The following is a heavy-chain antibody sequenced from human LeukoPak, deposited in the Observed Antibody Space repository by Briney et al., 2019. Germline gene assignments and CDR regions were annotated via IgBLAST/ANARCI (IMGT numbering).Heavy chain of an antibody. CDR1: GGSISSHY. J-gene: IGHJ6*03. V-gene: IGHV4-4*09. Sequence: PSETLSLTCTVSGGSISSHYWSWIRQPPGKGLEWIGYIYTSGSTNYNPSLKSRVTISVDTSKNQFSLKLSSVTAADTAVYYCARHGPYSSSYGHYYYYMDVWGKGTTVTVSS. D-gene: IGHD6-6*01. CDR3: ARHGPYSSSYGHYYYYMDV. CDR2: IYTSGST.